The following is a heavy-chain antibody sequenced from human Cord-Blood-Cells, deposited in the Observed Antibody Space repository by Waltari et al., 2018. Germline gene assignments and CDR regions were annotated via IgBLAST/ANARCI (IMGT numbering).Heavy chain of an antibody. J-gene: IGHJ4*02. CDR3: ARLTYYDFWSGYYFDY. Sequence: QLQLQASGPGLVKPSETLSLTCTVSGGSISSSSYYWGWIRQPPGKGLEWIGSIYYSESTYYNPSLKSRVTISVDTSKNQFSLKLSSVTAADTAVYYCARLTYYDFWSGYYFDYWGQGTLVTVSS. CDR2: IYYSEST. V-gene: IGHV4-39*01. CDR1: GGSISSSSYY. D-gene: IGHD3-3*01.